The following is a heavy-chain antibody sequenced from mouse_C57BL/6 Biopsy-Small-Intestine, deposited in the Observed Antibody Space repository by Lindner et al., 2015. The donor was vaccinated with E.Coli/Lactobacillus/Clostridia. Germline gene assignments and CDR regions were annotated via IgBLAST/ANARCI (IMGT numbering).Heavy chain of an antibody. CDR3: NYGYAY. V-gene: IGHV10-3*01. J-gene: IGHJ3*01. CDR1: GFTFNTYA. Sequence: EVRAAGVWRRIVQPKGSLKLSCAASGFTFNTYAMHWVRQAPGKGLEWVARIRSKSSNYATYYADSVKDRFTISRDDSQSMLYLQMNNLKTEDTAMYYCNYGYAYWGQGTLVTVSA. D-gene: IGHD2-2*01. CDR2: IRSKSSNYAT.